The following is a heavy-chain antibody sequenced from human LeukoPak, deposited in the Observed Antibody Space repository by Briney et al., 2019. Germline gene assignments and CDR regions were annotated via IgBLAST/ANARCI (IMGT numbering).Heavy chain of an antibody. D-gene: IGHD1-14*01. CDR3: AHDGTTFVTAFDI. CDR2: IYWNNDK. CDR1: GFSLSRNGAG. Sequence: SGPTLVNPTQTLSMSCTFSGFSLSRNGAGVGWIRQPPGKALESLAHIYWNNDKRYSPSLKSRLTITKDTYKIQVVLTMTNMDPVDTATYYCAHDGTTFVTAFDIWGQGTMVTVSS. V-gene: IGHV2-5*01. J-gene: IGHJ3*02.